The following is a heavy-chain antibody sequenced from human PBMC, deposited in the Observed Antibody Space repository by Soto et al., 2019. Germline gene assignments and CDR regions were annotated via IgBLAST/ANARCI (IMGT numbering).Heavy chain of an antibody. Sequence: GGSLRLSCAASGFTFSDYYMSWIRQAPGKGLEWVSYISSSGSTIYYADSVKGRFTISRDNAKNSLYLQMNSLGAEDTAVYYCARGSHGVVIPSYNPPYFDYWGQGTLVTVSS. V-gene: IGHV3-11*01. CDR1: GFTFSDYY. D-gene: IGHD3-3*01. J-gene: IGHJ4*02. CDR2: ISSSGSTI. CDR3: ARGSHGVVIPSYNPPYFDY.